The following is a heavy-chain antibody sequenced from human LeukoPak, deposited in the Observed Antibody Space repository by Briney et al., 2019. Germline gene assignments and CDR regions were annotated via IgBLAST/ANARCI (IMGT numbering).Heavy chain of an antibody. CDR1: GFTFSSYS. V-gene: IGHV3-21*01. CDR3: ARDGYSGYAFDY. J-gene: IGHJ4*02. Sequence: GGSLRLSCAASGFTFSSYSMNWVRQAPGKGLDWVSSISSSSSYIYYADSVKGRFTISRDNAKNSLYLQMNSLRAEDTAVYYCARDGYSGYAFDYWGQGTRVTVSS. D-gene: IGHD5-12*01. CDR2: ISSSSSYI.